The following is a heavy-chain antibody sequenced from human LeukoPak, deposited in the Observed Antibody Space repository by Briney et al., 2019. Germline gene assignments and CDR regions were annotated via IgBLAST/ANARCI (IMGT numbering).Heavy chain of an antibody. Sequence: PGGSLRLSCAGSGFIFSGYWMHWVRQAPGKGLMWVSRIKTDGTTTYYADSVKGRFTVSRDNAKNTLYLQMNSLKTEDTAVYYCTTDFKAGEGGPNAYYYDSSGSYYFDYWGQGTLVTVSS. CDR3: TTDFKAGEGGPNAYYYDSSGSYYFDY. CDR1: GFIFSGYW. J-gene: IGHJ4*02. V-gene: IGHV3-74*01. D-gene: IGHD3-22*01. CDR2: IKTDGTTT.